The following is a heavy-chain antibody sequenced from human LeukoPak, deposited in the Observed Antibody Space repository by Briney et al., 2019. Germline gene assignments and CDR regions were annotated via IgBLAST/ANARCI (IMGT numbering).Heavy chain of an antibody. CDR3: ARDPTSAGWFDP. CDR1: GFTFNSYA. J-gene: IGHJ5*02. D-gene: IGHD3-16*01. V-gene: IGHV3-21*01. CDR2: ISSSSSYI. Sequence: PGGSLRLSCAASGFTFNSYAMSWVRQAPGKGLEWVSSISSSSSYIYYADSVKGRFTISRDNAKNSLYLQMNSLRAEDTAVYYCARDPTSAGWFDPWGQGTLVTVSS.